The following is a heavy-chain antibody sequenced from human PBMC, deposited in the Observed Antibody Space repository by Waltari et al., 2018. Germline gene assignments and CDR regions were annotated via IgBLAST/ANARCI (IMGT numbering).Heavy chain of an antibody. V-gene: IGHV5-51*01. J-gene: IGHJ4*02. CDR3: ARTPPPYYGSGSYYVGPDY. Sequence: EVQLVQSGAEVKKHGESLKISCKGSGYSFTSYWIGWVRQMPGKGLEWMGSIYPGDSDTRYSPSFQGQVTISADKSISTAYLQWSSLKASDTAMYYCARTPPPYYGSGSYYVGPDYWGQGTLVTVSS. CDR2: IYPGDSDT. CDR1: GYSFTSYW. D-gene: IGHD3-10*01.